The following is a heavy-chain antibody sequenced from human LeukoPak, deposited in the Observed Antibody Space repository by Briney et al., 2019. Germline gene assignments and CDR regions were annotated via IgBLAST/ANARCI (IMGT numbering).Heavy chain of an antibody. CDR3: ARFEYSSSEYRGAFDI. D-gene: IGHD6-6*01. CDR2: INPNSGGT. J-gene: IGHJ3*02. V-gene: IGHV1-2*02. Sequence: ASVKVSCKASGYTFTGYYMHWVRQAPGQGLEWMGWINPNSGGTNYAQKFQGRVTVTRDTSISTAYMELSRLRSDDTAVYYCARFEYSSSEYRGAFDIWGQGTMVTVSS. CDR1: GYTFTGYY.